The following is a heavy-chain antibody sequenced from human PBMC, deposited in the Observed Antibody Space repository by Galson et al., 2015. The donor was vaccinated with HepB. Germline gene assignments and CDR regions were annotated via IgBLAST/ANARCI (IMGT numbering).Heavy chain of an antibody. CDR1: GFTFSSYS. CDR2: ISSSSSTI. V-gene: IGHV3-48*02. D-gene: IGHD2-21*01. CDR3: ARPVGVSLGGGWNYFDY. J-gene: IGHJ4*02. Sequence: SLRLSCAASGFTFSSYSMNWVRQAPGKGLEWVSYISSSSSTIYYADSVKGRFTISRDNAKNSLYLQMNSLRDEDTAVYYCARPVGVSLGGGWNYFDYWGQGTLVTVSS.